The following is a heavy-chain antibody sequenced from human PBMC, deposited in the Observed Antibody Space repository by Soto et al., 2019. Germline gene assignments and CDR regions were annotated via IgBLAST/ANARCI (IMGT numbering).Heavy chain of an antibody. CDR2: IYYSGST. J-gene: IGHJ5*02. V-gene: IGHV4-59*01. D-gene: IGHD3-3*01. CDR1: GGSIRSYY. CDR3: ARVLFGRGNWFDP. Sequence: PSETLSLTCTVSGGSIRSYYWSWIRQPPGKGLEWIGYIYYSGSTNYNPSLKSRVTISVDTSKNQFSLKLSSVTAADTAVYYCARVLFGRGNWFDPWGQGTLVTVSS.